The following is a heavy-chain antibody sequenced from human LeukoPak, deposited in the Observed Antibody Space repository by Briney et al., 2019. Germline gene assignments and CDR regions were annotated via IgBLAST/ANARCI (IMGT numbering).Heavy chain of an antibody. CDR1: GGTFSSYA. J-gene: IGHJ4*02. Sequence: EASVKVSCKASGGTFSSYAISWVRQASGQGLEWMGGIIPIFGTANYAQKFQGRVTITADESTSTAYMELSSLRSEDTAVYYCASQFLLPFDYWGRGTLVTVSS. CDR3: ASQFLLPFDY. V-gene: IGHV1-69*01. D-gene: IGHD3-22*01. CDR2: IIPIFGTA.